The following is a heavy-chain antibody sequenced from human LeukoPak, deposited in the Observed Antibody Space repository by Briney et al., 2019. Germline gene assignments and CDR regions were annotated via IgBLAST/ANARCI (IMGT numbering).Heavy chain of an antibody. CDR3: TRDNDYGSATNYFDS. CDR2: ISWEGDTT. CDR1: GFTFDDYA. D-gene: IGHD3-10*01. J-gene: IGHJ4*02. Sequence: PGGSLRLSCAASGFTFDDYAMHWVRQAPGKGLEWVALISWEGDTTYYADSVRGRFTISRDNSKNSLYLQMNSLRTEDTAFYYCTRDNDYGSATNYFDSWGQGTLVSVSS. V-gene: IGHV3-43*01.